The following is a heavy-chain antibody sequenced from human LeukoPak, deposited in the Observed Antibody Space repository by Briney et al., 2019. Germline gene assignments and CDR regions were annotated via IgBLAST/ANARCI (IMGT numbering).Heavy chain of an antibody. D-gene: IGHD6-19*01. CDR1: GGSISSYY. CDR3: ARSSGWYYDY. V-gene: IGHV4-59*08. J-gene: IGHJ4*02. Sequence: PSETLPLTCTVSGGSISSYYWSWIRQPPGKGLEWIGYIYYSGSTNYNPSLKNRVTISVDTSKNHFSLKRTSVTAADTAVYYCARSSGWYYDYWGQGTLVTVSS. CDR2: IYYSGST.